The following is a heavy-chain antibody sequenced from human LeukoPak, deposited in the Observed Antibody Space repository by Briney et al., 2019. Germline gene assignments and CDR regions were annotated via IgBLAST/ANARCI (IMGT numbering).Heavy chain of an antibody. V-gene: IGHV3-23*01. CDR1: GFTFSSYA. J-gene: IGHJ4*02. CDR2: ISGSGGST. D-gene: IGHD3-22*01. CDR3: AKCYDSSGYYFDY. Sequence: PGGSLRLSCAASGFTFSSYAMSWVRQAPGKGLEWVSAISGSGGSTYYADSVKGRFTISRDNSKDTLYLQMNSLRAEDTAVYYCAKCYDSSGYYFDYWGQGTLVTVSS.